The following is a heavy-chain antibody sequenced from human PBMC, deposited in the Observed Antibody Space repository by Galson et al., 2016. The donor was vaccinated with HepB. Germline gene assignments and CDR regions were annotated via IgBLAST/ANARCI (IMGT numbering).Heavy chain of an antibody. J-gene: IGHJ4*02. D-gene: IGHD2-15*01. CDR2: IKGDGSST. CDR3: AREPIHCSGGSCYGADFDC. CDR1: GFTLSSYW. V-gene: IGHV3-74*03. Sequence: SLRLSCAASGFTLSSYWMHWVRQAPGKGLMWVSRIKGDGSSTAYADSVKGRFTIFRDNAKNTLYLQMNSLRAEDTAAYYCAREPIHCSGGSCYGADFDCWGQGTLVTVSS.